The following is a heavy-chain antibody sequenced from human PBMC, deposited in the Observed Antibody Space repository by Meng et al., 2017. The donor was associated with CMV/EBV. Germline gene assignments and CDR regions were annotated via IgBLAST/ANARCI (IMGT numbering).Heavy chain of an antibody. Sequence: GSLRLSCAVYGGSFSGYYWSWIRQPPGKGLEWIGEINHSGSTNYNPSLKSRVTISVDTSKSQFSLKLSSVTAADTAVYYCARRNGVPRVFWSYYGMDVWGQGTTVTVSS. CDR1: GGSFSGYY. J-gene: IGHJ6*02. V-gene: IGHV4-34*01. D-gene: IGHD3-3*01. CDR2: INHSGST. CDR3: ARRNGVPRVFWSYYGMDV.